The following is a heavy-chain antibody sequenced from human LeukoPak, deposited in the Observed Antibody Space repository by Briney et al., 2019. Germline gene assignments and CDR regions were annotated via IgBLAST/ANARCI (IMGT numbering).Heavy chain of an antibody. CDR2: INHSGST. CDR1: GGSFSGYY. Sequence: SETLSLTCAVYGGSFSGYYWSWIRQPPGKGLEWIGEINHSGSTNYNPSLKSRVTISVDTSKNQFSLKLSSVTAADTAVYYCARDREQQLVRFYNAFDTWGQRTMVTVSS. CDR3: ARDREQQLVRFYNAFDT. J-gene: IGHJ3*02. D-gene: IGHD6-13*01. V-gene: IGHV4-34*01.